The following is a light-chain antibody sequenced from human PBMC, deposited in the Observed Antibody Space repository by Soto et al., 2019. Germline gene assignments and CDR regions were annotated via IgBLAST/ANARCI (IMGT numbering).Light chain of an antibody. CDR1: QTISQW. CDR2: KAS. CDR3: QQYNSYSTWT. J-gene: IGKJ1*01. Sequence: DIQMTQSPSTLSASVGDRVIITCRAGQTISQWLAWYQQKPGGAPKLLIYKASTLKSGVPSRFSGSGSGTEFTLTISSLQPDDFATYYCQQYNSYSTWTFGQGTKVDI. V-gene: IGKV1-5*03.